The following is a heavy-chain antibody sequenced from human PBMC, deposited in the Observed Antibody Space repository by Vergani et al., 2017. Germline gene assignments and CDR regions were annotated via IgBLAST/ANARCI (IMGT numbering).Heavy chain of an antibody. CDR1: GYTLTELS. V-gene: IGHV1-2*02. J-gene: IGHJ3*02. D-gene: IGHD1-14*01. CDR3: ARPHTNHQDDAFDI. CDR2: INPNSGGT. Sequence: QVQLVQSGAEVKKPGASVKVSCKVSGYTLTELSMHWVRQAPGQGLEWMGWINPNSGGTNYAQKFQGRVTISADKSISTAYLQWSSLKASDTAMYYCARPHTNHQDDAFDIWGQGTMVTVSS.